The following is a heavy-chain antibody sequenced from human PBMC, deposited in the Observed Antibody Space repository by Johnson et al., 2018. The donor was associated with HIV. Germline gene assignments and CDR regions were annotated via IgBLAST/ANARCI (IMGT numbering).Heavy chain of an antibody. CDR3: ARDPIGGAFDI. V-gene: IGHV3-66*01. CDR1: GFTVSSNY. D-gene: IGHD3-16*01. J-gene: IGHJ3*02. CDR2: IYSGGNT. Sequence: VQLVESGGGLVQPGGSLRLSCAASGFTVSSNYMSWVRQAPGKGLEWVSVIYSGGNTYYADSVKGRFTISRDNSKNTLSLQMNSLRVEDTAVYYCARDPIGGAFDIWGQGTMVIVSS.